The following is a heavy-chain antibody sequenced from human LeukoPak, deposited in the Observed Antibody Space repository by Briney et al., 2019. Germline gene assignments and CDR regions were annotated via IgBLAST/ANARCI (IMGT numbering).Heavy chain of an antibody. CDR3: ARDRSSWHSMGY. D-gene: IGHD6-13*01. CDR2: IWYDGSNK. V-gene: IGHV3-33*01. CDR1: GFTFSSYG. J-gene: IGHJ4*02. Sequence: PGRSLRLSCAASGFTFSSYGMHWVRQAPGKGLEWVAVIWYDGSNKYYADSVKGRFTISRDNSKNTLYLQMNSLRAEDTAVYYCARDRSSWHSMGYWGQGTLVTVSS.